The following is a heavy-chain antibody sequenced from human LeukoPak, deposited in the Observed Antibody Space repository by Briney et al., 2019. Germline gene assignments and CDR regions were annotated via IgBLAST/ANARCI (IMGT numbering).Heavy chain of an antibody. D-gene: IGHD5-18*01. CDR2: INHRGST. V-gene: IGHV4-34*01. Sequence: PSETLSLTCAVYGGSFSGYYWSWIRQPPGKGLDWIGEINHRGSTNYTPSPKSRVTISGDTSKNQFSLKLSSVTAADTAVYFCARVGYSYVINDWSRTGLGAYPTKYYYHMDVWGKGTTVTVSS. J-gene: IGHJ6*03. CDR3: ARVGYSYVINDWSRTGLGAYPTKYYYHMDV. CDR1: GGSFSGYY.